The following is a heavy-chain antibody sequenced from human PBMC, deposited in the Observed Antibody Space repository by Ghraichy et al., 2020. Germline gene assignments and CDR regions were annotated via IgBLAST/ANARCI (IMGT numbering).Heavy chain of an antibody. J-gene: IGHJ4*02. CDR2: IIPIFGTA. CDR1: GGTFSSYA. CDR3: ASLRRGIALFDY. Sequence: SVKVSCKASGGTFSSYAISWVRQAPGQGLEWMGGIIPIFGTANYAQKFQGRVTITADESTSTAYMELSSLRSEDTAVYYCASLRRGIALFDYWGQGTLVTVSS. D-gene: IGHD6-13*01. V-gene: IGHV1-69*13.